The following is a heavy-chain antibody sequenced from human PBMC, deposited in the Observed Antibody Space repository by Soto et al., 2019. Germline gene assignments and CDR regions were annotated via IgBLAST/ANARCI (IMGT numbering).Heavy chain of an antibody. J-gene: IGHJ5*02. Sequence: PSETLSLTCTVSGGSISSSSYYWGWIRQPPGKGLEWIGGIYYSGSTYYNPSLKSRVTISVDTSKNQFSLKLSSVTAADTAVYYCARRQIWFDPWGQGTLVTVSS. CDR2: IYYSGST. CDR1: GGSISSSSYY. CDR3: ARRQIWFDP. V-gene: IGHV4-39*01.